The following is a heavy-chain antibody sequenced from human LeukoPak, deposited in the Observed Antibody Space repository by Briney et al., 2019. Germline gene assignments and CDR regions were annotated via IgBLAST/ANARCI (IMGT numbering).Heavy chain of an antibody. Sequence: PSETLSLTCAVSGYSISSGYYWGWIRQPPGKGLEWIGSIYHSGSTYYNPSLKSRVTISVDTSKNQFSLKLSSVTAADTAVYYCASSSIAARRYYYYMDVWGKGTTVTVSS. CDR2: IYHSGST. CDR1: GYSISSGYY. J-gene: IGHJ6*03. CDR3: ASSSIAARRYYYYMDV. V-gene: IGHV4-38-2*01. D-gene: IGHD6-6*01.